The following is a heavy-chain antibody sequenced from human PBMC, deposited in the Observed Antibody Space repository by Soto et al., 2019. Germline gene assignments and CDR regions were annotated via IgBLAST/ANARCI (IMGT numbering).Heavy chain of an antibody. V-gene: IGHV1-8*02. J-gene: IGHJ6*02. CDR2: MNPNSGNP. D-gene: IGHD3-10*01. CDR3: ARGGVLGLWYYYYGMDV. Sequence: GASVKVSCKASGYTFTSYAISWVRQATGQGLEWMGWMNPNSGNPGYAPKFQGRVTMTRNTSISTAYMALSSLRSADTAVYYCARGGVLGLWYYYYGMDVWGQGTTVTRSS. CDR1: GYTFTSYA.